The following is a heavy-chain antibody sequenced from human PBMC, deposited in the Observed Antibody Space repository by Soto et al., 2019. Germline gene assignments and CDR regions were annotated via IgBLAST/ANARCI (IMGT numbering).Heavy chain of an antibody. Sequence: EVQLVESGGGLIQPGGSLKLSCAASGFTVGNNYMSWVRQAPGKGLEWVSLIYSTGTTKYADSVKGRFTVSRDNAKTTLYLQMNSLRAGDTAVYYWAKDGRGSGSHYNSFGYWGQGTLDTVSS. CDR1: GFTVGNNY. J-gene: IGHJ4*02. CDR2: IYSTGTT. V-gene: IGHV3-53*01. D-gene: IGHD3-10*01. CDR3: AKDGRGSGSHYNSFGY.